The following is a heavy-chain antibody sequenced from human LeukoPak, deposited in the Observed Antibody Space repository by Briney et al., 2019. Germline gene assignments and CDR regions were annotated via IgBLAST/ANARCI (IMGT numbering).Heavy chain of an antibody. CDR3: ARKNWEAYDY. CDR2: ISSYNGNT. V-gene: IGHV1-18*01. D-gene: IGHD7-27*01. J-gene: IGHJ4*02. CDR1: DYTFIADG. Sequence: ASVNVSCKPSDYTFIADGISWVRQAPGQGLEWMGWISSYNGNTNYAQKFQGRVTMTTDTSTSTDYMELRSLRSDDTAVYYCARKNWEAYDYWGQGTLVTVSS.